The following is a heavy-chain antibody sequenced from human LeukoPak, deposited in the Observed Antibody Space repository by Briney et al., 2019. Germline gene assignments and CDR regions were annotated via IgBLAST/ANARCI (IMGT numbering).Heavy chain of an antibody. D-gene: IGHD3-22*01. Sequence: GASVKVSCKASGGTFSSYAISWVRQAPGQGLEWMGGIIPIFGTANYAQKFQGRVTMTRDTSTSTVYMELSSLRSEDTAVYYCARSMVVITYLFDYWGQGTLVTVSS. J-gene: IGHJ4*02. CDR3: ARSMVVITYLFDY. V-gene: IGHV1-69*05. CDR2: IIPIFGTA. CDR1: GGTFSSYA.